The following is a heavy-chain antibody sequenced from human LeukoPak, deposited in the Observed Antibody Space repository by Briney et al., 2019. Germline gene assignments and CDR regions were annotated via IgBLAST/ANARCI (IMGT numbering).Heavy chain of an antibody. J-gene: IGHJ4*02. CDR3: ARGSLPSYGNLVGQY. Sequence: SETLSLTCTVSGGSISSYYWSWIRQPPGKGLEWIGYIYYSGSTNYNPSLKSRVTISVDTSKNQFSLKLSSVTAADTAVYYCARGSLPSYGNLVGQYWGQGTLVTVSS. V-gene: IGHV4-59*01. D-gene: IGHD5-18*01. CDR1: GGSISSYY. CDR2: IYYSGST.